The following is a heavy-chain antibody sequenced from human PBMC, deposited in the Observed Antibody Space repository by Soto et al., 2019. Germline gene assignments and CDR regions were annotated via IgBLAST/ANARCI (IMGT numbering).Heavy chain of an antibody. Sequence: GGSLRLSCAASGFTFSSYGMHWVRQAPGKGLEWVAVISYDGSNKYYADSVKGRFTISRDNSKNTLYLQMNSLRAEDTAVYYCATIPTGPFDYWGQGTLVTVSS. CDR2: ISYDGSNK. CDR1: GFTFSSYG. CDR3: ATIPTGPFDY. V-gene: IGHV3-30*03. J-gene: IGHJ4*02.